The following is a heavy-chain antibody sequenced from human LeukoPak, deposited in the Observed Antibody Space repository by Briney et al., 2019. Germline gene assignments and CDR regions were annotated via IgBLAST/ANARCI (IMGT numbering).Heavy chain of an antibody. J-gene: IGHJ4*02. CDR3: AKPTSGSGSFLIDY. V-gene: IGHV3-7*01. D-gene: IGHD1-26*01. CDR2: IKQDGSDK. CDR1: GFPFSSYW. Sequence: GGSLRLSCAASGFPFSSYWMSWVRQAPGKGLEWAANIKQDGSDKYYVDSVKGRFTISRDNAKNSLYLQLNSLRADDTAVYHCAKPTSGSGSFLIDYWGQGTLVTVSS.